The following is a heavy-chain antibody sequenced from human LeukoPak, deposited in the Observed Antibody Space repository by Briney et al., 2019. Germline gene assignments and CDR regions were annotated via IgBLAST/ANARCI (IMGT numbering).Heavy chain of an antibody. V-gene: IGHV6-1*01. CDR3: ARGVDNYYGSGSYDY. CDR2: TYYRSKWYN. D-gene: IGHD3-10*01. J-gene: IGHJ4*02. CDR1: GDSVSSNIAA. Sequence: SQTLSLTCAISGDSVSSNIAAWNWIRQSPSRGLEWLGRTYYRSKWYNYYAVSVKSRIAINSDTSNNQFSLHLNSVTPEDTAVYYCARGVDNYYGSGSYDYWGQGTLVTVSS.